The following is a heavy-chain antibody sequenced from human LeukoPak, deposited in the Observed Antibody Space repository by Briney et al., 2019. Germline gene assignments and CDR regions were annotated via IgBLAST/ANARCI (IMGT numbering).Heavy chain of an antibody. CDR2: INLSGLRT. D-gene: IGHD2-15*01. CDR1: GFTFISSA. CDR3: ARDPRNVGLAP. J-gene: IGHJ5*02. Sequence: GGSLRLSCGASGFTFISSAMSWVRQAPGKGLKWVSAINLSGLRTYYADSVKGRFTMSRDNVKNTLYLQMNSLRVEDTAVYYCARDPRNVGLAPWGQGTLVTVSS. V-gene: IGHV3-23*01.